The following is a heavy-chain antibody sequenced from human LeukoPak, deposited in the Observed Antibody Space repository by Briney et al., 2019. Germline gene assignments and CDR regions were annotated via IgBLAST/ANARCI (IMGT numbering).Heavy chain of an antibody. Sequence: PGGSLRLSCAASGFTFSSYAMSWVRQAPGKGLEWVSAISGSGGSTYYADSVKGRFTISRDNSKNTLYLQMNSLRAEDTAVYYCASLWFGELLSEYYFDYWGQGTLVTVSS. CDR2: ISGSGGST. J-gene: IGHJ4*02. CDR1: GFTFSSYA. CDR3: ASLWFGELLSEYYFDY. D-gene: IGHD3-10*01. V-gene: IGHV3-23*01.